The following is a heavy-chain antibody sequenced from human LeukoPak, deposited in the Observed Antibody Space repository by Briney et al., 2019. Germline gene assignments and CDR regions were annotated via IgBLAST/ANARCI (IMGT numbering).Heavy chain of an antibody. J-gene: IGHJ5*02. D-gene: IGHD2-21*01. CDR3: ESSITKAGGS. CDR2: IRSKDQNSAT. CDR1: GFSFSDSP. V-gene: IGHV3-73*01. Sequence: GGSLRLSCAASGFSFSDSPIHWVRQASGKGLEWVGRIRSKDQNSATAYAESVKGRFTISRDDSKNMAYLQMNSLRIEVTAVYYCESSITKAGGSWGQGTLVTVSS.